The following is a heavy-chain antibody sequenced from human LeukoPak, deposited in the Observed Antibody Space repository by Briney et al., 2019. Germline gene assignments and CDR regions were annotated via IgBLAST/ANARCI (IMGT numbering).Heavy chain of an antibody. D-gene: IGHD6-13*01. Sequence: PSETLSLTCTVSGGSISSSSYYWGWIRQPPGKGLEWIGSIYYSGSTYYNPSLKSRVTISVDTSKNQFSLKLSSVTAADTAVYYCSLYSSSWYESKAGFDYWGQGTLATVSS. J-gene: IGHJ4*02. CDR1: GGSISSSSYY. V-gene: IGHV4-39*01. CDR2: IYYSGST. CDR3: SLYSSSWYESKAGFDY.